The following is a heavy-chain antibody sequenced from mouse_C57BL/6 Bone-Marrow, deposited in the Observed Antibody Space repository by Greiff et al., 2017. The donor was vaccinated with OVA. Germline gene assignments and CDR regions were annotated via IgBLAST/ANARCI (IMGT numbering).Heavy chain of an antibody. CDR3: ARGYYYGSSYGFAY. Sequence: VQLQQPGAELVKPGASVKLSCKASGYTFTSYWLHWVKQRPGQGLEWIGMIHPNSGSTNYNEKFKSKATLTVDKSSSTADMQLSSLTSEDSAVYYCARGYYYGSSYGFAYWGQGTLVTVSA. CDR1: GYTFTSYW. V-gene: IGHV1-64*01. D-gene: IGHD1-1*01. CDR2: IHPNSGST. J-gene: IGHJ3*01.